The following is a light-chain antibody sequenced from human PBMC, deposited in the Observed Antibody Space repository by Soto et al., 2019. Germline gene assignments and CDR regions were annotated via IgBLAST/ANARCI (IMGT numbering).Light chain of an antibody. Sequence: EVEWTQSPAILSLSPGETATLSCRASQSVDKFLAWYQQRPCQPHRLLIFDASNRATGVPVRFSGSGSGTVFTLTIGSLEPEDFAVYYGQQYSNWPPITFGQGTRLEIK. CDR3: QQYSNWPPIT. V-gene: IGKV3-11*01. CDR1: QSVDKF. J-gene: IGKJ5*01. CDR2: DAS.